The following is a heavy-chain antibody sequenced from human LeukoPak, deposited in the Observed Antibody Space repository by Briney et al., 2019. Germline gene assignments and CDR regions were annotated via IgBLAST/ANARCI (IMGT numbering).Heavy chain of an antibody. D-gene: IGHD3-10*01. CDR2: IYWDDDK. Sequence: SGPTLVNPTQTLTLTCTFSGFSLSTSGVGVGWIRQPPGKALEWLAIIYWDDDKRYRPSLQSRLTITTDTSKNQVVLTMTNMDPVDTATYYCAHCVGGYYGSGVIFDIWGQGTMVTVSS. CDR3: AHCVGGYYGSGVIFDI. CDR1: GFSLSTSGVG. J-gene: IGHJ3*02. V-gene: IGHV2-5*02.